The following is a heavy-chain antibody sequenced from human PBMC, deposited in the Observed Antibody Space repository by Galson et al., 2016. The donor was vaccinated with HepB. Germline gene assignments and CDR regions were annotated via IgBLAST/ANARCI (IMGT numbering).Heavy chain of an antibody. D-gene: IGHD5-24*01. CDR2: MSFDGTNK. CDR3: ARLDDYTSSYDQ. V-gene: IGHV3-30*03. CDR1: GFIFSSYG. J-gene: IGHJ4*02. Sequence: SLRLSCAASGFIFSSYGMHWVRQAPGKGLEWVSGMSFDGTNKYYAGSVKGRFTISRDKSKNTLYLQMNSLRAEDTAVYYCARLDDYTSSYDQWGRGTLVTGSS.